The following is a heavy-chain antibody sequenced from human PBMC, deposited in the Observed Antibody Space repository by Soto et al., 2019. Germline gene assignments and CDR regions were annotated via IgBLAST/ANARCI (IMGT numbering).Heavy chain of an antibody. CDR1: GYTFTGYY. Sequence: QVQLVQSGAEVKKPGASVKVSCKASGYTFTGYYMHWVRQAPGQGLEWMGWINPNSGGTNYAQKFQGWVTMTRDTSISTAYMELSRLRSDDTAVYYCARGTPLGYCSSTSCPAGYYYGMDVW. V-gene: IGHV1-2*04. J-gene: IGHJ6*01. CDR2: INPNSGGT. CDR3: ARGTPLGYCSSTSCPAGYYYGMDV. D-gene: IGHD2-2*01.